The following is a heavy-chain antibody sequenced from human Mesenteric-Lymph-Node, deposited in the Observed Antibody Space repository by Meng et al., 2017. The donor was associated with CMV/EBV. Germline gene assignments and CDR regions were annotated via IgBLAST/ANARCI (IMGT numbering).Heavy chain of an antibody. CDR1: GYTFTEYY. J-gene: IGHJ6*02. Sequence: ASVKVSCKASGYTFTEYYLHWVRQAPGQGLEWMGISNPSGSAFYARKFQGRVTMTRDTSTTTVHMELGSLKSEDTAIYYCASGVSHDFWTAGMDVWGQGTTVTVSS. V-gene: IGHV1-46*01. D-gene: IGHD3-3*01. CDR3: ASGVSHDFWTAGMDV. CDR2: SNPSGSA.